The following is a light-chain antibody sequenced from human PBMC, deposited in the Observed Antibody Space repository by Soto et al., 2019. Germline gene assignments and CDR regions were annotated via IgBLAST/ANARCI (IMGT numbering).Light chain of an antibody. CDR3: QQSYTTSWT. V-gene: IGKV1-39*01. CDR1: QSISSY. CDR2: SAS. J-gene: IGKJ1*01. Sequence: DIQMTQSPSSLSASVGDRVTITCRASQSISSYLNWYHQKPGKAPKLLIYSASSLQSGVPSRFSGSGSGTYFTLTISSLQREDFATYYCQQSYTTSWTFGQGTKVEIK.